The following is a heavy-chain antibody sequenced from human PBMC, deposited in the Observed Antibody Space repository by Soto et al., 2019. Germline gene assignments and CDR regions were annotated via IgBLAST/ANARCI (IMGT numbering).Heavy chain of an antibody. CDR2: INHSGST. CDR1: GGSFSGYY. J-gene: IGHJ6*03. D-gene: IGHD3-3*01. CDR3: ARGNSPIFGVARYYYYYMDV. V-gene: IGHV4-34*01. Sequence: LTCAVYGGSFSGYYWSWIRQPPGKGLEWIGEINHSGSTNYNPSLKSRVTISVDTSKNQFSLKLSSVTAADTAVYYCARGNSPIFGVARYYYYYMDVWGKGTTVTVSS.